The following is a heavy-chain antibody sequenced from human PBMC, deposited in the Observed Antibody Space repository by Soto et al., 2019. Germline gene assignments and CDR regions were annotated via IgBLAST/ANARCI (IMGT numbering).Heavy chain of an antibody. J-gene: IGHJ6*02. CDR1: GFTVSNNY. D-gene: IGHD6-13*01. V-gene: IGHV3-53*01. CDR3: ARDSDSSSWPVPSPRYGMDV. Sequence: EVQLVESGGGLIQPGGSLRLSCAASGFTVSNNYMSWVRQAPGKGLEWVSVIYSGGSTYYADSVKGRFTISRDNSKNTLYLLMNRLRAEDTAVYYCARDSDSSSWPVPSPRYGMDVWGQGTTVTVSS. CDR2: IYSGGST.